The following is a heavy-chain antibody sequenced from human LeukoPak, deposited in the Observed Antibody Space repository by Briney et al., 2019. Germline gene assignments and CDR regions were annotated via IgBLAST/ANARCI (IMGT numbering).Heavy chain of an antibody. J-gene: IGHJ4*02. Sequence: QPGWSLRLSCAASGFTFANYAMSWVRQGPGKGLEWVSTISGSGGSTYYADSVKGRFTISRDNSKNTLFLKMNSLRADDTAVYFCAKDQKSIAATGYDYWGQGTLVTVSS. CDR1: GFTFANYA. D-gene: IGHD6-13*01. CDR3: AKDQKSIAATGYDY. V-gene: IGHV3-23*01. CDR2: ISGSGGST.